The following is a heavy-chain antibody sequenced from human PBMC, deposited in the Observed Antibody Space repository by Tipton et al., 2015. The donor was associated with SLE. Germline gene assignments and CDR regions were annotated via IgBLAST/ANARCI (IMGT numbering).Heavy chain of an antibody. CDR3: ASFGAANYYYYYMDV. D-gene: IGHD3-16*01. CDR1: GGSVSSGSYY. V-gene: IGHV4-61*01. J-gene: IGHJ6*03. CDR2: INHSGST. Sequence: LRLSCTVSGGSVSSGSYYWSWIRQPPGKGLEWIGEINHSGSTNYNPSLKSRVTISVDTSKNQFSLKLSSVTAADTAVYYCASFGAANYYYYYMDVWGKGTTGTVSS.